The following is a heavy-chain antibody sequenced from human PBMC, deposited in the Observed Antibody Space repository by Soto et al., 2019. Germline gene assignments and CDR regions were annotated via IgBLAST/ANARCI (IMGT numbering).Heavy chain of an antibody. D-gene: IGHD5-18*01. V-gene: IGHV1-69*06. CDR3: ARADTAMVKNAFDI. CDR1: GGTFSSYA. J-gene: IGHJ3*02. Sequence: VASVKVSCKASGGTFSSYAISWVRQAPGQGLEWMGGIIPVFGTANYAQKFQGRVTITADKSTSTAYMELSSLRSEDTAVYYCARADTAMVKNAFDIWGQGTMVTVSS. CDR2: IIPVFGTA.